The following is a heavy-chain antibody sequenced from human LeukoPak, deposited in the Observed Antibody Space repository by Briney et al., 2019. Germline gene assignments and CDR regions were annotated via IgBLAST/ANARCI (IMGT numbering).Heavy chain of an antibody. CDR1: GGSISSYN. V-gene: IGHV4-59*01. CDR2: IHYSGST. CDR3: ARDDYGDYTFHH. D-gene: IGHD4-17*01. Sequence: SETLSLTCTVSGGSISSYNWSWIRQPPGTGLQWIGYIHYSGSTNYNRSLKSRVAISVDTSKNQFSLKLTSVTAADTAVYYCARDDYGDYTFHHWGQGTLVTVSS. J-gene: IGHJ1*01.